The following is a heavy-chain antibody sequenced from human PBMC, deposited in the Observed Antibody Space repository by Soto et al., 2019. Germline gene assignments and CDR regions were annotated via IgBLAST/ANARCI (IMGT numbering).Heavy chain of an antibody. V-gene: IGHV1-2*02. CDR3: GRGRSGQIVVFY. D-gene: IGHD1-26*01. CDR2: IGPESGAT. CDR1: GYTFTGHY. Sequence: ASVKVSCKASGYTFTGHYIHWVRQAPEQGPEWMGEIGPESGATRYAQRFQGRVTMTRDMSITTVYMELNNLSPDNTAVYYCGRGRSGQIVVFYWGQGTPVTVSS. J-gene: IGHJ4*02.